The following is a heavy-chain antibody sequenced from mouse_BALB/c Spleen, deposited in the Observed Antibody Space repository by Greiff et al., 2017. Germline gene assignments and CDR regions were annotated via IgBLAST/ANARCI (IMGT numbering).Heavy chain of an antibody. V-gene: IGHV2-5-1*01. CDR1: GFSLTSYG. CDR3: AKNEGITTVAIPYFDY. D-gene: IGHD1-1*01. J-gene: IGHJ2*01. Sequence: QVQLQQSGPSLVQPSQSLSITCTVSGFSLTSYGVHSVRQSPGKGLEWLGVIWRGGSTDYNAAFMSRLSITKDNSKSQVFFKMNSLQADDTAIYYCAKNEGITTVAIPYFDYWGQGTTLTVSS. CDR2: IWRGGST.